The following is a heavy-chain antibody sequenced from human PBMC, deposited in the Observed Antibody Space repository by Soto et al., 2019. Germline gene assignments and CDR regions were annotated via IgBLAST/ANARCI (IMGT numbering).Heavy chain of an antibody. V-gene: IGHV3-23*01. CDR3: ARYHYDFWSGYYKPEYYFDY. Sequence: AGGSLRLSCAASGFTFSSYAMSWVRQAPGKGLEWVSAISGSGGSTYYADSVKGRFTISRDNSKNSLYLQMNSLRAEDTAVYYCARYHYDFWSGYYKPEYYFDYWGQGTLVTVSS. CDR2: ISGSGGST. D-gene: IGHD3-3*01. J-gene: IGHJ4*02. CDR1: GFTFSSYA.